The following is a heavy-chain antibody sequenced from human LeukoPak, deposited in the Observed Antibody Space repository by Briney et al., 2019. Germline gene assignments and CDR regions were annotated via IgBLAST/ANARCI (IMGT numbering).Heavy chain of an antibody. V-gene: IGHV4-38-2*02. CDR2: IYHSGST. J-gene: IGHJ6*03. Sequence: KTSETLSLTRTVSGYSISSGYYWGWIRQPPGKGLEWIGSIYHSGSTYYNPSLKSRVTISVDTPKNQFSLKLSSVTAADTAVYYCARRPVTYYYDSSGYYMDVWGKGTTVTVSS. CDR3: ARRPVTYYYDSSGYYMDV. D-gene: IGHD3-22*01. CDR1: GYSISSGYY.